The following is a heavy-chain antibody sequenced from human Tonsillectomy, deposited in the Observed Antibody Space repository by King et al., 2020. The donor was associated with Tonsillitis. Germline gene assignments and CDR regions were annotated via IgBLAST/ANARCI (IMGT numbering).Heavy chain of an antibody. CDR3: ARYESSGYSEKFYFDY. J-gene: IGHJ4*02. V-gene: IGHV3-33*01. D-gene: IGHD3-22*01. Sequence: VQLVESGGGVVQPGRSLRLSCTASGFTFSSYGMHWVRQAPGKGLEWVAVIWYDGSNKYYADSVKGRFTISRDNSKNTLYLQMNSLRADDTAVYYCARYESSGYSEKFYFDYWGQGTLVTVSS. CDR2: IWYDGSNK. CDR1: GFTFSSYG.